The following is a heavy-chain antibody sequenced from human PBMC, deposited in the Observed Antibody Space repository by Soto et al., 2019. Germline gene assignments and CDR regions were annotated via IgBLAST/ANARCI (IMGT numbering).Heavy chain of an antibody. J-gene: IGHJ1*01. CDR3: AKDQLPFVVGVAATDF. CDR1: GFTFSSYA. CDR2: VSGSGGTI. V-gene: IGHV3-23*01. D-gene: IGHD2-15*01. Sequence: EVQLLESGGGLVQPGGSLRLSCAASGFTFSSYAMNWVRQAPGKWLEWVSTVSGSGGTIYYADAVKGRFTISRDKSKTTMYLPMNSLRAEDTAVDYCAKDQLPFVVGVAATDFWGQGILVTVSS.